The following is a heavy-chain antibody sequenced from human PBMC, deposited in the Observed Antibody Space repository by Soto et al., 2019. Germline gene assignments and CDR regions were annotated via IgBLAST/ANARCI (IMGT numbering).Heavy chain of an antibody. J-gene: IGHJ6*02. V-gene: IGHV5-51*01. CDR2: IYPGDSDT. Sequence: PGESLKISCKGSGYSFTSYWIGWVRQMPGKGLEWMGIIYPGDSDTNYSPSFQGHVTISADKSISTAYLQWSSLKASDTAMYYCARHRDCSSTSCYASNYYYGMDVWGQGTTVTVSS. D-gene: IGHD2-2*01. CDR3: ARHRDCSSTSCYASNYYYGMDV. CDR1: GYSFTSYW.